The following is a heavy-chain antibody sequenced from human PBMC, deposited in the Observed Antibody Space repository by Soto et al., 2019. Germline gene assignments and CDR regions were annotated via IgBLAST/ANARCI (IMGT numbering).Heavy chain of an antibody. CDR1: GFTFRSYW. Sequence: AGGAPRLSCAASGFTFRSYWMQWVRQAPGKGLVWVSWINSDGSSTSYADSVKGRFTISRDNAKNTLYLQMNSLRAEDAAVYYCASGGSSLNFDSWGQGTLVTVSS. D-gene: IGHD6-6*01. CDR2: INSDGSST. CDR3: ASGGSSLNFDS. J-gene: IGHJ4*02. V-gene: IGHV3-74*01.